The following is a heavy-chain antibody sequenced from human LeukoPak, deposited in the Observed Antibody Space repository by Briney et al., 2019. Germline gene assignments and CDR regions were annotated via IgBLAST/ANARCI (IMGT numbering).Heavy chain of an antibody. CDR2: IYHSGST. CDR3: AASYYYGSGSAADAFDI. V-gene: IGHV4-30-2*01. J-gene: IGHJ3*02. D-gene: IGHD3-10*01. CDR1: GGSISSGGYS. Sequence: SQTLSLTCAVSGGSISSGGYSWSWIRQPPGKGLEWIGYIYHSGSTYYNPSLKSRVTISVDRSKNQFSLKLSSVTAADTAVYYCAASYYYGSGSAADAFDIWGQGTMVTVSS.